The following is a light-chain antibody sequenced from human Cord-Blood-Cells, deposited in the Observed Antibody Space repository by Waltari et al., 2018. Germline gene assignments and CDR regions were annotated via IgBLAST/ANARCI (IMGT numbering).Light chain of an antibody. CDR2: DDTQRPTRSAPDSVFWEDN. CDR1: IGAIASNY. CDR3: QSHARSSQV. V-gene: IGLV6-57*01. Sequence: NFMLPQPHSVSLSQGETVSLSCPGRIGAIASNYVQRYQQHPLSSPPIVLHDDTQRPTRSAPDSVFWEDNQRRKGLQGRFSGAFDRYTSAASLCISRLKAEDEADYYSQSHARSSQVYGGGPNQTAL. J-gene: IGLJ3*02.